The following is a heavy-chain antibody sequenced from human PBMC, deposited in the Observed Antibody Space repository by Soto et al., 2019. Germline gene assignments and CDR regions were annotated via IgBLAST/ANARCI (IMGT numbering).Heavy chain of an antibody. D-gene: IGHD2-15*01. J-gene: IGHJ4*02. CDR1: GDSIKSADYL. Sequence: SETLSLTCTVSGDSIKSADYLWTWIRQPPGEGLEYIGYIYYTGTISYKPSLQSRAAISLDTSKNQFSLKLTSVTATDTAVYYCVRMKTGGSRPVDHWGQGTLVTVSS. CDR3: VRMKTGGSRPVDH. V-gene: IGHV4-30-4*01. CDR2: IYYTGTI.